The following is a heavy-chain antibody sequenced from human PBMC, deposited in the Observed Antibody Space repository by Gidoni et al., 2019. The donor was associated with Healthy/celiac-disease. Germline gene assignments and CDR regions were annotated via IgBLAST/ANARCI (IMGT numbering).Heavy chain of an antibody. CDR1: GGSFSGYY. V-gene: IGHV4-34*01. Sequence: QVQLQQWGAGLLKPSETLSLTCAVYGGSFSGYYWSWIRQPPGKGLEWIGEINHSGSTNYNPSLKSRVTISVDTSKNQFSLKLSSVTAADTAVYYCARGPDQITMVRNFDYWGQGTLVTVSS. CDR3: ARGPDQITMVRNFDY. J-gene: IGHJ4*02. D-gene: IGHD3-10*01. CDR2: INHSGST.